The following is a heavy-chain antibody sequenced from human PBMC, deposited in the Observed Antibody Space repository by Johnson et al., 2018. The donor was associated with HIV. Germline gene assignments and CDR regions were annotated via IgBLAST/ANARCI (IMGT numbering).Heavy chain of an antibody. CDR3: ERAHDAFDF. Sequence: MLLVESGGGVVQPGRSLRLSCATSRFTFSSYAMHWVRQAPGKGLEWVANIQQDGSEKYYVDSVKGLFTISRDNSKNTLYLQMNSRRAEDTAVYYCERAHDAFDFWGQGTMVTVSS. CDR1: RFTFSSYA. V-gene: IGHV3-7*01. J-gene: IGHJ3*01. CDR2: IQQDGSEK.